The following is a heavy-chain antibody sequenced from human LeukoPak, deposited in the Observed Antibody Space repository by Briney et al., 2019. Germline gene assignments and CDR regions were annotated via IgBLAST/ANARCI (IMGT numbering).Heavy chain of an antibody. V-gene: IGHV3-21*01. J-gene: IGHJ4*02. CDR1: GFTFSSYS. Sequence: GGSLRLSCAASGFTFSSYSMNWVRQAPGKGLEWVSSISSSSSYIYYADSVKGRFTISRDNSKNTLYLQMNSLRAEDTAVYYCARNSAAAGLDYWGQGTLVTVSS. D-gene: IGHD6-13*01. CDR2: ISSSSSYI. CDR3: ARNSAAAGLDY.